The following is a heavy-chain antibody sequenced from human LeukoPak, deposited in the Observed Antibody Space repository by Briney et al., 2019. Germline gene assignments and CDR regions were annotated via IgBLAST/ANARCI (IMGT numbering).Heavy chain of an antibody. CDR2: IYYSGST. Sequence: PSETLSLTCTVTGGSISSYYWSWIRQPPGKGLEWIGYIYYSGSTYYNPSLKSRVTISVDTSKNQFSLKLSSVTAADTAVYYCARGTSFHNIWGQGTMVTVSS. CDR3: ARGTSFHNI. V-gene: IGHV4-59*08. J-gene: IGHJ3*02. D-gene: IGHD2/OR15-2a*01. CDR1: GGSISSYY.